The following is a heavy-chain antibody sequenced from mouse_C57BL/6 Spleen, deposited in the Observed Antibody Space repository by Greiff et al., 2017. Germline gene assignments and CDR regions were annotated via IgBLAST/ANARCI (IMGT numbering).Heavy chain of an antibody. CDR3: ARGLLRYLYFDV. CDR2: INPNNGGT. Sequence: VQLKQSGPELVKPGASVKISCKASGYTFTDSYMIWVKQSHGKSLEWIGDINPNNGGTSYNQKFKGKATLTVDKSSSTAYMELRSLTSEDSAVYYCARGLLRYLYFDVWGTGTTVTVSS. V-gene: IGHV1-26*01. D-gene: IGHD1-1*01. J-gene: IGHJ1*03. CDR1: GYTFTDSY.